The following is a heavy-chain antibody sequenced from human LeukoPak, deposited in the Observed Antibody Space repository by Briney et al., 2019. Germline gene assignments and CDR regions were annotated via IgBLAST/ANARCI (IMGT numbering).Heavy chain of an antibody. D-gene: IGHD3-9*01. CDR2: VYASGHI. J-gene: IGHJ3*02. V-gene: IGHV4-61*02. CDR1: GGSISSDAYS. CDR3: ARALDNMLTGYAFDI. Sequence: PSETLSLTCTVSGGSISSDAYSGSWIRQTAGRGVEWIVRVYASGHINSNPSLKSRVTISMDTTKNQFSLRLTSVTAADTAVYYCARALDNMLTGYAFDIWGQGAMVTVSS.